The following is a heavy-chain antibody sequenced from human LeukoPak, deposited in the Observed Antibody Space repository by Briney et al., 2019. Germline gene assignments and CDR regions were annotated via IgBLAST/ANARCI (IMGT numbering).Heavy chain of an antibody. J-gene: IGHJ6*02. V-gene: IGHV3-23*01. CDR2: ISGSGGST. D-gene: IGHD3-9*01. CDR1: GLTFSSYA. CDR3: AKGLGYFDLGSLSYGMDV. Sequence: GGSLRLSCAASGLTFSSYAMSWVRQAPGKGLEWVSAISGSGGSTYYADSVKGRFTISRDNSKNTLYLQMNSLRAEDTAVYYCAKGLGYFDLGSLSYGMDVWGPGTTVTVSS.